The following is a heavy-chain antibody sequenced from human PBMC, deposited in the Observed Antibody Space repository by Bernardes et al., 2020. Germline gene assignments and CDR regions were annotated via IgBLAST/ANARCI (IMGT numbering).Heavy chain of an antibody. CDR3: ASAIAATGTTGNWFDP. CDR2: ISWNSGSI. CDR1: GFTFDDYA. J-gene: IGHJ5*02. V-gene: IGHV3-9*01. D-gene: IGHD6-13*01. Sequence: GGSLRLSCAASGFTFDDYAMHWVRQAPGKGLEWVSGISWNSGSIGYADSVKGRFTISRDNAKNSLYLQMNSLRAEDTALYYCASAIAATGTTGNWFDPWGQGTLVTVSS.